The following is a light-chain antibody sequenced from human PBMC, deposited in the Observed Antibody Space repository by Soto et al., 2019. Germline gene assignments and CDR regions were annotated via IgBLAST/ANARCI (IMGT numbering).Light chain of an antibody. Sequence: EIVLTQSPGTLSLSPGERATLSCRASQSVSSSYLAWYQQKPCQAPRLLIYGASSRATGIPDRFSGSGSGKDFTRTISRLEPEDFAVYYCQQDGSSPSWTFGQRTKVEIK. CDR1: QSVSSSY. CDR2: GAS. V-gene: IGKV3-20*01. CDR3: QQDGSSPSWT. J-gene: IGKJ1*01.